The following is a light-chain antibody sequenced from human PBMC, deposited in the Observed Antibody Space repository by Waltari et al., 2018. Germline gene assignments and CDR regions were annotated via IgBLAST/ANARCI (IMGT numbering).Light chain of an antibody. Sequence: SSELAQDPAVSVALGQTVRITCQGDSLRTYYVSWFHQKPGQAPALVIYGKNNRPSGIPDRFCASSSGSTASLTIIGAQAEDEADYYCHSRDSSGDVLIGGGTKLTVV. CDR1: SLRTYY. J-gene: IGLJ2*01. V-gene: IGLV3-19*01. CDR3: HSRDSSGDVL. CDR2: GKN.